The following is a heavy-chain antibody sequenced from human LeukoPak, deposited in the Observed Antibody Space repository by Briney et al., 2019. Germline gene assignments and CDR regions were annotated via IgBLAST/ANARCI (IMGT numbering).Heavy chain of an antibody. CDR1: GFSFSSYS. V-gene: IGHV3-48*02. J-gene: IGHJ6*02. Sequence: GGSLRLSSAAAGFSFSSYSMSWVRQAPEKGLEWVSYISSSSSTIYSAHSVKGRFTTSRDNAKKSLCLQMNSPRDEDTAVYYCARDREGSSWYGMAVRGQGTTVTLSS. CDR3: ARDREGSSWYGMAV. D-gene: IGHD6-13*01. CDR2: ISSSSSTI.